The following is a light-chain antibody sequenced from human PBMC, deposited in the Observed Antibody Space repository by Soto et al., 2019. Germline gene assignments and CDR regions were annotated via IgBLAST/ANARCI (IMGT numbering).Light chain of an antibody. Sequence: EIVLTQSPGTLSLSPGQRVTLSCRASQNVRTNYLAWYQQKPGQAPRLLIYGASTRASGIPERFSGSGSGTDFTLTISSLQPDDFATYYCQQYNSYSRPTFGQGTKVDIK. J-gene: IGKJ1*01. CDR2: GAS. CDR1: QNVRTNY. V-gene: IGKV3-20*01. CDR3: QQYNSYSRPT.